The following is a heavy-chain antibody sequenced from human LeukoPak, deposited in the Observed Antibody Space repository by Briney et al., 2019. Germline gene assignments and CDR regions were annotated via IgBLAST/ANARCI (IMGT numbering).Heavy chain of an antibody. V-gene: IGHV3-23*01. CDR3: AKVVVAGIYDPWLIDY. D-gene: IGHD6-19*01. J-gene: IGHJ4*02. Sequence: GGSLRLSCAASGFTSSSYAMSWVRQAPGKGLEWVSAISGSGGSTYYADSVKGRFTISRDNSKNTLYLQMNSLRAEDTAVYYCAKVVVAGIYDPWLIDYWGQGTLVTVSS. CDR1: GFTSSSYA. CDR2: ISGSGGST.